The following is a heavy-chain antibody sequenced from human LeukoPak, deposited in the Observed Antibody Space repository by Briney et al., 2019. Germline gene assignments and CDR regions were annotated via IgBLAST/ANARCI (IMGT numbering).Heavy chain of an antibody. CDR3: AKDLGQYYDSSGYYLGYGTDV. V-gene: IGHV3-30*18. CDR2: ISYDGSNK. D-gene: IGHD3-22*01. J-gene: IGHJ6*02. Sequence: PGGSLRLSCAASGFTFSSYGMHWVRQAPGKGLEWVAVISYDGSNKYYADSVKGRFTISRDNSKNTLYLQMNSLRAEDTAVYYCAKDLGQYYDSSGYYLGYGTDVWGQGTTVTVSS. CDR1: GFTFSSYG.